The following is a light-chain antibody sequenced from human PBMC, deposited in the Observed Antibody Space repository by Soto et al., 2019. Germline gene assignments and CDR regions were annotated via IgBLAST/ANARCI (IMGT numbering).Light chain of an antibody. Sequence: AIQMTQSPSSLSASVGDRVTLTCRASQGIRNDVGWYQQKPGIAPKFLIYAASNLQSGVPSRFSGSGSGTDFTLTISSLQPEDFATYYCVEHYNYPPTFGQGTKVEVK. CDR2: AAS. V-gene: IGKV1-6*01. J-gene: IGKJ1*01. CDR1: QGIRND. CDR3: VEHYNYPPT.